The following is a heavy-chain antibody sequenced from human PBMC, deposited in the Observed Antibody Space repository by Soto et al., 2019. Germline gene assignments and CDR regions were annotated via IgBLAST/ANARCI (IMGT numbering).Heavy chain of an antibody. D-gene: IGHD2-15*01. Sequence: QVQLVQSGAEVKKPGASVKVSCKASGYTFTSYDINWVRQATGQRLEWMGWMNPNSGNTGYAQKFQGRVTMTRTTSISTAYMELSSLRSEDTAVYYCARGLCSGGSCSSGNGFDPWGQGTLVTVSS. J-gene: IGHJ5*02. V-gene: IGHV1-8*01. CDR1: GYTFTSYD. CDR2: MNPNSGNT. CDR3: ARGLCSGGSCSSGNGFDP.